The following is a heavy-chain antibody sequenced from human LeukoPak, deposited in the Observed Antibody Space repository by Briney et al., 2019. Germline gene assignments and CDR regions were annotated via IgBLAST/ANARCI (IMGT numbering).Heavy chain of an antibody. Sequence: SETLSLTCTVSGGSISSYYWSWIRQPPGMGLEWIGYIYYSGSTNYNPSLKSRVTISVDTSKNQFSLKLSSVTAADTAVYYCARDIRYSSSSYYYYYYMDVWGKGTTVTVSS. V-gene: IGHV4-59*01. CDR1: GGSISSYY. CDR3: ARDIRYSSSSYYYYYYMDV. D-gene: IGHD6-6*01. CDR2: IYYSGST. J-gene: IGHJ6*03.